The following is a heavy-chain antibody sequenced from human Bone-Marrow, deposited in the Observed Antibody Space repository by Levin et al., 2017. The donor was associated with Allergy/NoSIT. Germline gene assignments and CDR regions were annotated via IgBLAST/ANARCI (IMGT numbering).Heavy chain of an antibody. D-gene: IGHD3-9*01. CDR3: AIGGHDPLTGHRDYYFDL. CDR1: GGSINNYF. V-gene: IGHV4-4*07. J-gene: IGHJ2*01. CDR2: MFDTHNT. Sequence: SQTLSLTCTVSGGSINNYFWTWIRPPPGKGLEWIGRMFDTHNTLYHPSLKGRISMSLDTSKSQFSLTLRSVTAADTAVYFCAIGGHDPLTGHRDYYFDLWGRGTLVTVSS.